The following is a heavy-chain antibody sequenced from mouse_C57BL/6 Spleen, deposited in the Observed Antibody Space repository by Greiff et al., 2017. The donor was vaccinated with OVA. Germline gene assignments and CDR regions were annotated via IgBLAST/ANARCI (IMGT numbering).Heavy chain of an antibody. CDR3: GRVGSQGAMDY. Sequence: SGAELVSPGASVTLSCKASGYTFTDYFMNWVKQRPGQGLEWIGRIYPVSGETNYNQKFMGKATFSVARSSSKVYMMVNSLTTEDPAVYYCGRVGSQGAMDYWGQGTSVTVSS. J-gene: IGHJ4*01. V-gene: IGHV1-11*01. CDR1: GYTFTDYF. CDR2: IYPVSGET. D-gene: IGHD3-2*02.